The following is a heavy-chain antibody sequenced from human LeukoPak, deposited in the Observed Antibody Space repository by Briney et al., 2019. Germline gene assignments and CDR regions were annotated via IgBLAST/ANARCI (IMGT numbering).Heavy chain of an antibody. J-gene: IGHJ3*02. CDR1: GFSLNTHGMR. CDR3: ARIMQEAFDI. V-gene: IGHV2-70*04. Sequence: SGPALVKPTQSLTLTCTFSGFSLNTHGMRVSWIRQPPGKALEWLARIGWDDDKFYTTSLKTRLTISKDTSKNQVVLTMTNMDPVDTATYYCARIMQEAFDIWGQGTMVTVSS. CDR2: IGWDDDK.